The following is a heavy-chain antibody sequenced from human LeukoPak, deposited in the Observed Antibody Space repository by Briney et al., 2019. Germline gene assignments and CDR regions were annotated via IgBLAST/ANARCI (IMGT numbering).Heavy chain of an antibody. V-gene: IGHV3-30-3*01. Sequence: GGSQRLSCEASGFSFSSSWMHWVRQAPGKGLEWVAVISYDGSNKYYADSVKGRFTISRDNSKNTLYLQMNSLRAEDTAVYYCARDKAVRGVINWFDPWGQGTLVTVSS. D-gene: IGHD3-10*01. J-gene: IGHJ5*02. CDR1: GFSFSSSW. CDR3: ARDKAVRGVINWFDP. CDR2: ISYDGSNK.